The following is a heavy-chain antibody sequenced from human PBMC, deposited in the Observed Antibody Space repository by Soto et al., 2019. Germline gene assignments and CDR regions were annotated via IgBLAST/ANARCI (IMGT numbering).Heavy chain of an antibody. CDR1: GGSISSSSYY. CDR3: ASKDYGNDY. V-gene: IGHV4-39*01. CDR2: IYYSGST. J-gene: IGHJ4*02. D-gene: IGHD4-17*01. Sequence: SETLSLTCTVSGGSISSSSYYWGWIRQPPGKGLEWIGSIYYSGSTYYNPSLKSRVTISVDTSKNQFSLKLSSVTAADTAVYYCASKDYGNDYWGQGTLVTVSS.